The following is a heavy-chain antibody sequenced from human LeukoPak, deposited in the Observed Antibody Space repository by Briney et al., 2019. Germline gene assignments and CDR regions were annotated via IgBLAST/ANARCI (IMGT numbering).Heavy chain of an antibody. CDR1: GGSISTSSYY. V-gene: IGHV4-39*07. Sequence: SETLSLTCTVFGGSISTSSYYWGWIRQPPGKGLEGIGSIYYRGSTYYNPSLKSRVTISVDTSKNQLSLNLSSLTAADTAVYYCARCPPYYDILTGYYRYYYYMDVWGKGTTVTVSS. CDR2: IYYRGST. J-gene: IGHJ6*03. D-gene: IGHD3-9*01. CDR3: ARCPPYYDILTGYYRYYYYMDV.